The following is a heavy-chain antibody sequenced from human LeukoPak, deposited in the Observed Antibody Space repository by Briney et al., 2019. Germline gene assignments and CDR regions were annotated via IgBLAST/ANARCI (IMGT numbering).Heavy chain of an antibody. CDR2: ISAYNGNT. CDR1: GYTFTSYG. V-gene: IGHV1-18*01. CDR3: ARVLCSGGSCYSGNDLFDI. D-gene: IGHD2-15*01. Sequence: ASVKVSCKASGYTFTSYGISWVRQAPGQGLEWMGWISAYNGNTNYAQKLQGRVTMTTDTSTSTAYMELRSLRSDDTAVYYCARVLCSGGSCYSGNDLFDIWGQGTMVTVSS. J-gene: IGHJ3*02.